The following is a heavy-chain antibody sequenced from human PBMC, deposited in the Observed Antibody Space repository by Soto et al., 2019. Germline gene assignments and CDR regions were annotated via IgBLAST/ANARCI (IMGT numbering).Heavy chain of an antibody. Sequence: QVQLVQSGAEVKKPGSSVKVSCKASGGTFSSYTISWVRQAPGQGLEWMGRIIPILGIANYAQKFQGRVTITADKSTSTAYMELSSLRSADTAVYYCAGAHDYGGNSVVDDYWGQGTLVTVSS. CDR1: GGTFSSYT. J-gene: IGHJ4*02. V-gene: IGHV1-69*02. CDR2: IIPILGIA. D-gene: IGHD4-17*01. CDR3: AGAHDYGGNSVVDDY.